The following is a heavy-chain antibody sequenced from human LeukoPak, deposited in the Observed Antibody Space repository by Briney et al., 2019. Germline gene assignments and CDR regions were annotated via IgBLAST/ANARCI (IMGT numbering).Heavy chain of an antibody. Sequence: GGSLRLSCAASGFTFSSYSMNWVRQAPGKGLEWVSSISSSSSYIYYADSVKGRFTISRDNAKNSLYLQMNSLRAEDTAVYYCGRDRGYSTDLRVGYYFDYWGQGTLVTVYS. CDR1: GFTFSSYS. J-gene: IGHJ4*02. CDR2: ISSSSSYI. D-gene: IGHD2-8*02. V-gene: IGHV3-21*01. CDR3: GRDRGYSTDLRVGYYFDY.